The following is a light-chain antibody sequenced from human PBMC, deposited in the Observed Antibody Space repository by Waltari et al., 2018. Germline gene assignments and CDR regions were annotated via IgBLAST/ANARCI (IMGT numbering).Light chain of an antibody. Sequence: DIVMTQSPLSLPVTPGEPASISCRSSQSLLHSNGYNYLDWYLQKPGQSPQLLIYLGSNRASGVPDRFSGSGSGTDFTQKISRVEAEDVGVYYCMQALQTPLTFGPGTKVDIK. CDR1: QSLLHSNGYNY. V-gene: IGKV2-28*01. CDR2: LGS. J-gene: IGKJ3*01. CDR3: MQALQTPLT.